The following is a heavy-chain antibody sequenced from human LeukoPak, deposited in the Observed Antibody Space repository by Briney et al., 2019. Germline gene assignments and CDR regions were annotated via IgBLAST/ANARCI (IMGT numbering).Heavy chain of an antibody. J-gene: IGHJ4*02. D-gene: IGHD3-22*01. CDR2: IYYSGST. V-gene: IGHV4-59*01. CDR1: GGSIRSYY. Sequence: SETLSLTCTVSGGSIRSYYWSWIRQPPGKGLAWIEYIYYSGSTNYNPSLKSRVTISVDTSKNQFSLKLSSVTAADTAVYYCARDLGDSSGYYGISGFGYWGQGTLVTVSS. CDR3: ARDLGDSSGYYGISGFGY.